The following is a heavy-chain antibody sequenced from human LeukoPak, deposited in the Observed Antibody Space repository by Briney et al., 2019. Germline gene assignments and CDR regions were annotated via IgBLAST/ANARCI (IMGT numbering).Heavy chain of an antibody. Sequence: ASVKVSCKASGYTFTSYDINWVRQATGQGLEWMGWMNPNSGNTGYAQKFQGRVTMTRNTSISTAYMELSSLRSEDTAVYYCARNHGGSGRALSSYWFDPWGQGTLVTVSS. CDR3: ARNHGGSGRALSSYWFDP. CDR2: MNPNSGNT. CDR1: GYTFTSYD. J-gene: IGHJ5*02. D-gene: IGHD3-10*01. V-gene: IGHV1-8*01.